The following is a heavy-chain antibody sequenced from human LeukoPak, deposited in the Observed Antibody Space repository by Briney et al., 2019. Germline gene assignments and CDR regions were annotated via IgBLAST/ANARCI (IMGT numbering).Heavy chain of an antibody. D-gene: IGHD6-6*01. J-gene: IGHJ5*02. CDR1: GSSMNLYS. CDR3: ARGPIAARLKSGWFDP. CDR2: MYYSGTT. V-gene: IGHV4-59*01. Sequence: SETLSLTCSVSGSSMNLYSWNWIRQSPGKGLEWIACMYYSGTTNYNPSLENRAAISLDLSRHQFSLRLNSVTAADTAVYYCARGPIAARLKSGWFDPWGQGTLVTVSS.